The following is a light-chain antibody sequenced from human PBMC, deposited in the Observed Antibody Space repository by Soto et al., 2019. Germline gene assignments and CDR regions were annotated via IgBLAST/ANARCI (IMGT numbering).Light chain of an antibody. Sequence: ETVMTQSPATLSVSPWERATLSCRASQSVYSSLAWYQQKPGQAPRLLIYGASTRATGIPARFSGSGSGTEFTLTISSLQSEDFAVYYCQQYNNWPPITFGQGTRLENK. J-gene: IGKJ5*01. V-gene: IGKV3-15*01. CDR2: GAS. CDR1: QSVYSS. CDR3: QQYNNWPPIT.